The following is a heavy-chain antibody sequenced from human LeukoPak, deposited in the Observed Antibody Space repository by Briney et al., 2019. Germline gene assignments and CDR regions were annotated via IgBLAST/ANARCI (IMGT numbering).Heavy chain of an antibody. V-gene: IGHV4-59*01. D-gene: IGHD2-2*01. CDR1: GGSISSYY. CDR2: IYYSGST. Sequence: TSETLSLTCTVSGGSISSYYWSWIRQPPGKGLEWIGYIYYSGSTNYNPSLKSRVTISVDTSKNQFSLKLSSVTAADTAVYYCARGPVASWFDPWGQGTLVTASS. CDR3: ARGPVASWFDP. J-gene: IGHJ5*02.